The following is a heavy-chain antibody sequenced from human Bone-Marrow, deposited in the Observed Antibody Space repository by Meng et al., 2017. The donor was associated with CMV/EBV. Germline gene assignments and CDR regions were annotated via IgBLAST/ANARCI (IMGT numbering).Heavy chain of an antibody. D-gene: IGHD4-11*01. CDR1: GYTFTSYY. V-gene: IGHV1-46*01. Sequence: ASVKVSCKASGYTFTSYYMHWVRQAPGQGLEWMGIINPSGGSTSYAQKFQGRVTMTRDTSTSTVYMELSRLRSEDTAVYYCARDGGHDYRYYYYGMDVWGQGPTVTVSS. J-gene: IGHJ6*02. CDR3: ARDGGHDYRYYYYGMDV. CDR2: INPSGGST.